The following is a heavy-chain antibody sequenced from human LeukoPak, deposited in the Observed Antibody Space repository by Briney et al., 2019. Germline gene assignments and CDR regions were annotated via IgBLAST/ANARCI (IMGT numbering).Heavy chain of an antibody. D-gene: IGHD1-26*01. V-gene: IGHV3-23*01. CDR3: ARYSGSYHGFDY. Sequence: GGSLRLSCAASGFAFSVYAMSWLRQPPGKGLEWVSTINANSGTTSYAASVRGRFTISRDNAKNSLYLQMNSLRAEDTNVYYCARYSGSYHGFDYWGQGTLVTVSS. CDR2: INANSGTT. CDR1: GFAFSVYA. J-gene: IGHJ4*02.